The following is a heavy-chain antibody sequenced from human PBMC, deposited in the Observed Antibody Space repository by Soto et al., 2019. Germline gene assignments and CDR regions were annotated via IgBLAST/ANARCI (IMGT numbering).Heavy chain of an antibody. J-gene: IGHJ5*02. CDR3: ARSLWFGELFGGFDP. Sequence: EVQLVETGGGLIQPGGSLRLSCAASGFTVSSHYMSWVRQAPGKGLEWVSVIYSGGSTYYADSVKGRFTISRDNSKNTLYLQMNSLRAEDTAVYYCARSLWFGELFGGFDPWGQGTLVTVSS. CDR1: GFTVSSHY. CDR2: IYSGGST. V-gene: IGHV3-53*02. D-gene: IGHD3-10*01.